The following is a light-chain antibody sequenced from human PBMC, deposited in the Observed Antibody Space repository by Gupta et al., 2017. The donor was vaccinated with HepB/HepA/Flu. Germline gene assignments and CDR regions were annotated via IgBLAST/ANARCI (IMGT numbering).Light chain of an antibody. CDR1: SLRSYY. J-gene: IGLJ2*01. CDR3: NSRDSSGNHVV. CDR2: GKN. Sequence: SSELTQDPAVSVALGQTVRITCQGDSLRSYYASWYQQKPGQAPVLVIYGKNNRPSGIPDRFSGYSSGKTASLTITGAQAEDEADYYCNSRDSSGNHVVCGGGTKLTVL. V-gene: IGLV3-19*01.